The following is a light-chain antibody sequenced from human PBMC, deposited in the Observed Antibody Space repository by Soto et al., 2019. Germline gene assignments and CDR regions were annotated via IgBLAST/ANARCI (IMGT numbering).Light chain of an antibody. CDR1: SSDGGSYNL. Sequence: QSALTQPASVSGSPGQPITISCTGTSSDGGSYNLVSWYQQHPGKAPKLIIFEGNERPSGVSNRFSGSKSGNTASLTISGLQAEDEADYYCCSYASSTNSHVVFGGGTKLTVL. V-gene: IGLV2-23*01. CDR2: EGN. J-gene: IGLJ2*01. CDR3: CSYASSTNSHVV.